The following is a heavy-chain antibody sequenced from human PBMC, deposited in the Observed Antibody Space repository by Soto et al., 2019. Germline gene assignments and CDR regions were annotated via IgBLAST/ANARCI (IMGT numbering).Heavy chain of an antibody. CDR1: GYTFTSYY. CDR3: ARQMTSLTSLYYYYYYYMDV. CDR2: INPSGGST. V-gene: IGHV1-46*03. Sequence: ASVKVSCKASGYTFTSYYMHWVRQAPGQGLEWMGIINPSGGSTSYAQKFQGRVTMTRDTSTSTVYMELSSLRSEDTAVYYCARQMTSLTSLYYYYYYYMDVWGKGTTVTVSS. D-gene: IGHD3-9*01. J-gene: IGHJ6*03.